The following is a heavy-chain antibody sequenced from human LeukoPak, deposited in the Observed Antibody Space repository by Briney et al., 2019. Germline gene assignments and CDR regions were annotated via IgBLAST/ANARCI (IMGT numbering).Heavy chain of an antibody. D-gene: IGHD6-19*01. CDR1: GFTFSSYS. Sequence: GGSLRLSCAASGFTFSSYSMNWVRQAPGKGLEWVSSISSSSSYIYYADSVKDRFTISRDNAKNSLYLQMNSLRAEDTAVYYCARDLAVAGSDYWGQGTLVTVSS. CDR3: ARDLAVAGSDY. CDR2: ISSSSSYI. J-gene: IGHJ4*02. V-gene: IGHV3-21*01.